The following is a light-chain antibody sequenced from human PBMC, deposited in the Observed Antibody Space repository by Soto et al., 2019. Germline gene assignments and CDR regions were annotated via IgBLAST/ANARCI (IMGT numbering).Light chain of an antibody. CDR3: QPYNNWPFT. V-gene: IGKV3-15*01. CDR2: GAS. Sequence: EIVMTQSPATLSVSPGERATLSCRASQSVSSNLAWYQQKPGQAPRLLIYGASTRSTGITARFSGSGSGTDFTLTISSLQSADFAVYYGQPYNNWPFTFGTGNKVHIK. J-gene: IGKJ3*01. CDR1: QSVSSN.